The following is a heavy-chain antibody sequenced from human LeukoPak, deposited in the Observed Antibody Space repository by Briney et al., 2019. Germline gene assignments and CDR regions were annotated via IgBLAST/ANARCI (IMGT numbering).Heavy chain of an antibody. CDR3: ARVDEQWLVQGDFRFDY. V-gene: IGHV3-21*01. J-gene: IGHJ4*02. CDR1: GFSFSSYA. CDR2: ISSSSSYI. D-gene: IGHD6-19*01. Sequence: PGGSLRLSCAASGFSFSSYAMSWVRQAPGKGLEWVSSISSSSSYIYYADSVKGRFTISRDNAKNSLYLQMNSLRAEDTAVYYCARVDEQWLVQGDFRFDYWGQGTLVTVSS.